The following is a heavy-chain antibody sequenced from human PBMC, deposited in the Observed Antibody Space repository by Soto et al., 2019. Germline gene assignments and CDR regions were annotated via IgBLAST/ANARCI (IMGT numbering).Heavy chain of an antibody. D-gene: IGHD3-10*01. Sequence: EASVKVSCKASGGTFSSYTISWVRQAPGQGLEWMGRIIPILGIANYAQKFQGRVTITADKSTSTAYMELSSLRSEDTAVYYCARVGYEGFDYYYYGMDVWGQGTTVTVSS. J-gene: IGHJ6*02. CDR2: IIPILGIA. CDR3: ARVGYEGFDYYYYGMDV. CDR1: GGTFSSYT. V-gene: IGHV1-69*02.